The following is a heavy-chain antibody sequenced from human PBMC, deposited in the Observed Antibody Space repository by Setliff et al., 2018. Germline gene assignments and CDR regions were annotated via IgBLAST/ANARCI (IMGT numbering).Heavy chain of an antibody. CDR2: IYYTGIT. V-gene: IGHV4-59*05. Sequence: GSLRLSCAASGFTFINYWMSWVRQPPGKGLEWIGLIYYTGITYYNPSLKSRVTISEDMSENQISLKLNPVTAADTAVYYCVRTFNGSPADRWGQGTLVTVSS. CDR3: VRTFNGSPADR. D-gene: IGHD2-8*01. CDR1: GFTFINYW. J-gene: IGHJ5*02.